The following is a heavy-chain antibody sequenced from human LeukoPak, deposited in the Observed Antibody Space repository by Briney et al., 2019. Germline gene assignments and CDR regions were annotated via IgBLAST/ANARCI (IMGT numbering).Heavy chain of an antibody. CDR2: VSPDGNLA. J-gene: IGHJ4*02. CDR3: ARDLSFSPDH. V-gene: IGHV3-74*01. Sequence: PGGSLRLSCAGSGFTLSSSWMHWVRHAPGKGPVWGAHVSPDGNLANYADSVKGRFIISRDNAKNTLFLQMNSLRAEDTAVYYCARDLSFSPDHWGQGTLVTVSS. CDR1: GFTLSSSW.